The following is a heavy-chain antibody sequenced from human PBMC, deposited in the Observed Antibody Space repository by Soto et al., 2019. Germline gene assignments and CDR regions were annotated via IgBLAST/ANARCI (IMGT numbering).Heavy chain of an antibody. V-gene: IGHV4-34*01. D-gene: IGHD6-13*01. CDR1: GGSFSGCY. CDR2: INHSGST. Sequence: PSETLSLTCAVYGGSFSGCYWSWIRQPPGKGLEWIGEINHSGSTNYNPSLKSRVTISVDTSKNQFSLKLSSVTAADTAVYYCARFPSTIAAAGTEKEPASAVAGTRDFDYWGQGTLVTVSS. J-gene: IGHJ4*02. CDR3: ARFPSTIAAAGTEKEPASAVAGTRDFDY.